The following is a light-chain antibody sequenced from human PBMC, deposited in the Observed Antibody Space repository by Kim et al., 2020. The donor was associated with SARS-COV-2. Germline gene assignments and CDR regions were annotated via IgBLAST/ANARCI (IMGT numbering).Light chain of an antibody. V-gene: IGLV1-44*01. Sequence: QSVTISGSGSSSNIGSNTVNWYQQLPGTAPKLLIYSNNQRPSGVPDRFSGSKSGTSASLAISGLQSEDEADYYCAAWDDSLNGRVFGGGTKLTVL. CDR3: AAWDDSLNGRV. J-gene: IGLJ3*02. CDR1: SSNIGSNT. CDR2: SNN.